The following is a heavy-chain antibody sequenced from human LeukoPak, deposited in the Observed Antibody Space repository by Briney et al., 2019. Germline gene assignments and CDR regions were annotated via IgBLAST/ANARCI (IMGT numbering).Heavy chain of an antibody. CDR1: GFTFSRYA. V-gene: IGHV3-23*01. CDR3: ARVGAYSFFDY. Sequence: GGSLRLSCAASGFTFSRYAMSWVRQAPGKGLEWVSAISGSGGSTYYADSVKGRFTISRDNSKNTLYLQMNSLRAEDTAVYYCARVGAYSFFDYWGQGTLVTVSS. CDR2: ISGSGGST. D-gene: IGHD1-26*01. J-gene: IGHJ4*02.